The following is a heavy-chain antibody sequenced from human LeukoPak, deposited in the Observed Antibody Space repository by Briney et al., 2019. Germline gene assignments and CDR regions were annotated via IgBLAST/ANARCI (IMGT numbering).Heavy chain of an antibody. CDR1: GFTFSSYA. CDR2: ISSSSTYI. D-gene: IGHD5-12*01. J-gene: IGHJ4*02. CDR3: ARERGYSGYDYFIDSPSDY. V-gene: IGHV3-21*01. Sequence: GGSLRLSCAASGFTFSSYAMSWVRQAPGKGLEWVSSISSSSTYIDHADSVKGRFTISRDNAKNSLYLQMNSLRAEDTAVYYCARERGYSGYDYFIDSPSDYWGQGTLVTVSS.